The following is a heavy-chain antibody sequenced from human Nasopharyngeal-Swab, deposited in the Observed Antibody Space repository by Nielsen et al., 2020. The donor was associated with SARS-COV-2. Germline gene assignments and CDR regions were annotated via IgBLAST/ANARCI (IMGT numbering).Heavy chain of an antibody. Sequence: WIRQFPGKALEWLALIYWDDDKRYSPSLKSRLTITKDTSKNQVVLTMTNMDPVDTATYYCARAYYYDSSGCHFDYWGQGTLVTVSS. J-gene: IGHJ4*02. D-gene: IGHD3-22*01. CDR3: ARAYYYDSSGCHFDY. CDR2: IYWDDDK. V-gene: IGHV2-5*02.